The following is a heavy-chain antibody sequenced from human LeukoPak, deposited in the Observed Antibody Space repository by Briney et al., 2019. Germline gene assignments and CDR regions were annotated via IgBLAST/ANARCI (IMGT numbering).Heavy chain of an antibody. CDR2: ISGSGGST. V-gene: IGHV3-23*01. J-gene: IGHJ6*03. Sequence: GGSLRLSCAASGFTFSSYAMSWVRQAPGKGLEWVSAISGSGGSTYYADSVKGRFTISRDNAKNTLYLQMNSLRAEDTAVYYCAKGGGVGHLMYYYYYMDVWGKGTTVTVSS. CDR3: AKGGGVGHLMYYYYYMDV. D-gene: IGHD1-26*01. CDR1: GFTFSSYA.